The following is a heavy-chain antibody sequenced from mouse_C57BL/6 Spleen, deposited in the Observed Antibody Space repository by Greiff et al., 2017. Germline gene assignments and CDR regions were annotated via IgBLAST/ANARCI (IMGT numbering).Heavy chain of an antibody. CDR1: GFTFNTYA. CDR3: VRGGPPAWFAY. Sequence: EVQLVESGGGLVQPKGSLKLSCAASGFTFNTYAMHWVRQAPGKGLEWVARKRSKSSNYATYYADSVKDRFTISRDDSQSMLYLQMNNLKTEETAMYYCVRGGPPAWFAYWGQGTLVTVSA. V-gene: IGHV10-3*01. CDR2: KRSKSSNYAT. D-gene: IGHD3-3*01. J-gene: IGHJ3*01.